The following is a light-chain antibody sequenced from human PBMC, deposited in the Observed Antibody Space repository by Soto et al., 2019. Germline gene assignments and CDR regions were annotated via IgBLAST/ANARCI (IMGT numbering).Light chain of an antibody. CDR2: KAS. J-gene: IGKJ1*01. CDR1: QIISSW. Sequence: MTQSPSPLSPSVGARVTITFRASQIISSWFVWYQRKPGKAHKLLIYKASSLESGGQSRFIGSGSGTEFTLTFSSLQPDDFATYYCQQYNSYWPFGEGTKVDI. CDR3: QQYNSYWP. V-gene: IGKV1-5*03.